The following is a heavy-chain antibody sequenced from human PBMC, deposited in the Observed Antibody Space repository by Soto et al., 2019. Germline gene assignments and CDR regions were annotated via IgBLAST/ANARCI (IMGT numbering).Heavy chain of an antibody. J-gene: IGHJ4*02. CDR1: GFSLSVSGVG. V-gene: IGHV2-5*02. D-gene: IGHD4-4*01. Sequence: QITLKESGPTLVKPTQTLTLTCTFSGFSLSVSGVGVGWIRQPPGKTLEWLALIYWDDDKRHSPSLKNRLTITKDTPKNPVVLTITNMDPVDTATYYCAQRVDTDLTKMLDYFDYWGQGTLVTVSS. CDR2: IYWDDDK. CDR3: AQRVDTDLTKMLDYFDY.